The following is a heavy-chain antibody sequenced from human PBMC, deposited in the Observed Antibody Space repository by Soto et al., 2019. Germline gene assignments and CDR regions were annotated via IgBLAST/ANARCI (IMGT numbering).Heavy chain of an antibody. CDR3: AGGGCSSTSCYDGMDV. V-gene: IGHV4-31*03. CDR2: IYYSGST. CDR1: GGSISSGGYY. D-gene: IGHD2-2*01. Sequence: PSETLSLTCTVSGGSISSGGYYWSWIRQHPGKGLEWIGYIYYSGSTYYNPSLKSRVTISVDTSKNQFSLKLSSVTAADTAVYYCAGGGCSSTSCYDGMDVWGQGTTVTV. J-gene: IGHJ6*02.